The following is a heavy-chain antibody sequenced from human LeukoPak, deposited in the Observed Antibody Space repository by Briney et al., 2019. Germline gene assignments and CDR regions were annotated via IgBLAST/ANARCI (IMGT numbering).Heavy chain of an antibody. CDR2: INPSGGST. Sequence: ASVKVSCKASGYTFTSYYIHWVRQAPGQGLEWMGIINPSGGSTNYAQKFQGRVTMTRDTSISTAYMELSRLRSDDTAVYYCARDFRAAMVSDWFDPWGQGTLVTVSS. J-gene: IGHJ5*02. D-gene: IGHD5-18*01. V-gene: IGHV1-46*01. CDR1: GYTFTSYY. CDR3: ARDFRAAMVSDWFDP.